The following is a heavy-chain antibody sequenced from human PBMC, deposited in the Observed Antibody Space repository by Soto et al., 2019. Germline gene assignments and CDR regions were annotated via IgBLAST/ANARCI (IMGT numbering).Heavy chain of an antibody. J-gene: IGHJ6*02. CDR3: AKAVAGDYYYYGMDV. CDR1: GFTFRSYA. CDR2: ISGSGGST. Sequence: GGSLRLSCAASGFTFRSYAMSWVRQAPGKGLEWVSAISGSGGSTYYADSVKGRFTISRDNSKNTLYLQMNSLRAEDTAVYYCAKAVAGDYYYYGMDVWGQGTTVTVSS. D-gene: IGHD6-19*01. V-gene: IGHV3-23*01.